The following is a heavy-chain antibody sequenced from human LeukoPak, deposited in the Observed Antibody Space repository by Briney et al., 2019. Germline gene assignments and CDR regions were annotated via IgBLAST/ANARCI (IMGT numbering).Heavy chain of an antibody. V-gene: IGHV3-23*01. Sequence: GGSLRLSCAASGFTFNSYAMSWVRQAPGRGLECVSLISGSGDDTYYADSVKGRFTISRDNSKNTLYLQMNSLRAEDTAVYYCAKAPPRNYGALTGYSFCFDYWGQGSLVTVSS. D-gene: IGHD3-9*01. CDR2: ISGSGDDT. CDR1: GFTFNSYA. CDR3: AKAPPRNYGALTGYSFCFDY. J-gene: IGHJ4*02.